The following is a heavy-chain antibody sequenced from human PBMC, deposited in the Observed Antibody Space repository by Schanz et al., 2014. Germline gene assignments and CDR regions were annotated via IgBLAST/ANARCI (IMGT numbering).Heavy chain of an antibody. J-gene: IGHJ6*02. CDR3: AKGMGYCSGGTCYDCYYYGLDV. CDR1: GFTFSSYA. D-gene: IGHD2-15*01. CDR2: LSEGGGGT. Sequence: EVHLVESGGGLVKRGGSLRLSCAASGFTFSSYAMSWVRQAPGKGLEWVSALSEGGGGTHYADSVRGRFTISSDSSKNTLYRQMSSLRADDTAVFYCAKGMGYCSGGTCYDCYYYGLDVWGQGTTVTVSS. V-gene: IGHV3-23*04.